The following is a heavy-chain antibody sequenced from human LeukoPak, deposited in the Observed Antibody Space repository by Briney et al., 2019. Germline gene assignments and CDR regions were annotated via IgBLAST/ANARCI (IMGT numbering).Heavy chain of an antibody. J-gene: IGHJ3*02. CDR3: ARRGRIVMVTAIPKDDAFDI. CDR1: GYTFTRYG. Sequence: ASVKVSCKASGYTFTRYGISWVRQAPGQGLEWMGWINTYNGNTNYAQKFQGRVTMSTDTSTSTAYMELRSLRSDDTALYYCARRGRIVMVTAIPKDDAFDIWGQGTMVTVSS. CDR2: INTYNGNT. V-gene: IGHV1-18*01. D-gene: IGHD2-21*02.